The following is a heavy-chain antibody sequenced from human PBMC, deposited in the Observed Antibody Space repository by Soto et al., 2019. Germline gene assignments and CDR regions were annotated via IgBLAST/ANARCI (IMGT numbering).Heavy chain of an antibody. CDR3: AKDGDCSGGSCYPYYFDY. CDR2: ISGSGGST. V-gene: IGHV3-23*01. CDR1: GFTFSSYA. D-gene: IGHD2-15*01. J-gene: IGHJ4*02. Sequence: GGSLRLSCAASGFTFSSYAMSWVRQAPGKGLEWVSAISGSGGSTYYGDSVKGRFTISRDNSKNTLFLQMNSLRAEDTAVYFCAKDGDCSGGSCYPYYFDYWGQGILVTVSS.